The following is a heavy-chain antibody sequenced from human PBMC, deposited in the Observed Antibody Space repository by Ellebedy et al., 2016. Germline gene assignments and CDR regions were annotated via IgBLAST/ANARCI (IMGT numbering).Heavy chain of an antibody. Sequence: SETLSLTXAVYGGSFSGYYWSWIRQTPGQGLEWIGEINHSGSTNYNPSLKSRVTISVDTSKNQFSLKLSSVTAADTAVYYCATSRGRLYPIGYYYYMDVWGKGTTVTVSS. CDR1: GGSFSGYY. CDR2: INHSGST. J-gene: IGHJ6*03. V-gene: IGHV4-34*01. CDR3: ATSRGRLYPIGYYYYMDV. D-gene: IGHD2-8*01.